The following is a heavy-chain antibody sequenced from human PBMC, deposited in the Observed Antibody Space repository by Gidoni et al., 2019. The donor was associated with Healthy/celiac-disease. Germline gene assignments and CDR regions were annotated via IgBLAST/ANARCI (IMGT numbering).Heavy chain of an antibody. CDR2: ISSSGSTI. CDR3: AREGYGDYPPLYYYYYGMDV. V-gene: IGHV3-11*01. Sequence: QVQLVESGGGLVKPGGSLRLSCAASGFTFRDHYMSWIRQAPGKGLEWVSYISSSGSTIYYADSVKGRFTISRDNAKNSLYLQMNSLRAEDTAVYYCAREGYGDYPPLYYYYYGMDVWGQGTTVTVSS. D-gene: IGHD4-17*01. CDR1: GFTFRDHY. J-gene: IGHJ6*02.